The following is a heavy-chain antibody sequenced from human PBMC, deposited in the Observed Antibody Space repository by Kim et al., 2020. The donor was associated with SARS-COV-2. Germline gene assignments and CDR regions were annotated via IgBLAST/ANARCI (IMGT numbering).Heavy chain of an antibody. CDR2: INSDGSST. V-gene: IGHV3-74*01. CDR1: GFTFSSYW. Sequence: GGSLRLSCAASGFTFSSYWMHWVRQAPGKGQVWVSRINSDGSSTSYADSVKGRFTISRDNAKNTLYLQMNSLRAEDTAVYYCASMDDILTGYYRRLHDAFDIWGQGATVTVSS. J-gene: IGHJ3*02. D-gene: IGHD3-9*01. CDR3: ASMDDILTGYYRRLHDAFDI.